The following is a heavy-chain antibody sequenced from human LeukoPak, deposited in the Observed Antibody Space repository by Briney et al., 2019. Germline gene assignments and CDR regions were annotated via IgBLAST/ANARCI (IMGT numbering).Heavy chain of an antibody. CDR2: ISSSGNTI. D-gene: IGHD3-22*01. V-gene: IGHV3-11*01. Sequence: GGSLRLSCAASGFTFSDYYMSWIRQAPGKGLEWVSYISSSGNTIYYADSVWGRFTISRDNAKNSLYLQMNSLRAEDTAVYYCARDYAGYTYYYDSSGQGFDYWGQGTLVTVSS. CDR1: GFTFSDYY. J-gene: IGHJ4*02. CDR3: ARDYAGYTYYYDSSGQGFDY.